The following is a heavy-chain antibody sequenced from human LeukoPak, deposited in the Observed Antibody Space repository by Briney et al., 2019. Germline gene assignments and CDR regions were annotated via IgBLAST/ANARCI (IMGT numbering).Heavy chain of an antibody. D-gene: IGHD5-18*01. CDR3: ARIVGGYSYGSDY. CDR1: GFTFSSYS. CDR2: ISSSRSTI. J-gene: IGHJ4*02. Sequence: GSLRLSCAASGFTFSSYSMNWVRQAPGKGLEWVSYISSSRSTIYYADSVKGRFTISRDNAKNSLYLQMNSLRAEDTAVYYCARIVGGYSYGSDYWGQGNLVTVSS. V-gene: IGHV3-48*01.